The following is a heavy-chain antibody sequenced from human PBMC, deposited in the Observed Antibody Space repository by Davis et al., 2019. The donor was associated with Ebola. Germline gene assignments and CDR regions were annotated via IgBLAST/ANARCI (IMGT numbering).Heavy chain of an antibody. CDR3: ARTRIHRIAAAGRDYYYYYGMDV. Sequence: AASVKVSCKASGYTFTGYYMHWVRQAPGQGLEWMGWINPNSGGTNYAQKFQGWVTMTRDTSISTAYMELSRLRSDDTAVYYCARTRIHRIAAAGRDYYYYYGMDVWGQGTTVTVSS. CDR2: INPNSGGT. CDR1: GYTFTGYY. D-gene: IGHD6-13*01. V-gene: IGHV1-2*04. J-gene: IGHJ6*02.